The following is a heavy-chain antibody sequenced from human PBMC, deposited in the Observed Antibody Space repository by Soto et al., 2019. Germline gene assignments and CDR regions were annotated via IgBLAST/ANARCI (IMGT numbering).Heavy chain of an antibody. D-gene: IGHD3-22*01. CDR2: ISGSGGST. V-gene: IGHV3-23*01. J-gene: IGHJ4*02. Sequence: GGSLRLSCAASGFTFSSYAMSWVCQAPGKGLEWVSAISGSGGSTYYADSVKGRFTISRDNSKNTLYLQRNSLRAEDTAVYYCAKDLVDYDSSGYYYVNFDYWGQGTLVTVSS. CDR1: GFTFSSYA. CDR3: AKDLVDYDSSGYYYVNFDY.